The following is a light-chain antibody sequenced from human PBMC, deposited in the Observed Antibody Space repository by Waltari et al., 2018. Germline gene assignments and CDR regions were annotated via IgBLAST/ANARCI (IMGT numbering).Light chain of an antibody. J-gene: IGLJ2*01. CDR1: SSDVGGNRF. Sequence: QSALTQPRSVSGSPGQSVTISCTGTSSDVGGNRFVYWYQQPPDKAPKLMIYDFNKRPSGVPDRFSASKSGNTASLTISGLQAEDEADYYCCSYAGSHVLLGGGTKLTVL. V-gene: IGLV2-11*01. CDR2: DFN. CDR3: CSYAGSHVL.